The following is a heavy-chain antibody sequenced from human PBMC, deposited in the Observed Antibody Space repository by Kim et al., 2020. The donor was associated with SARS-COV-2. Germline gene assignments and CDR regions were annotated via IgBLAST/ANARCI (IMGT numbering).Heavy chain of an antibody. J-gene: IGHJ1*01. Sequence: VKGRFTIPRDNSKNTLVLQMNSLRDEDTAVYYCAGSAKGVAAAGTGYFQYWGQGTLVTVSS. D-gene: IGHD6-13*01. V-gene: IGHV3-23*01. CDR3: AGSAKGVAAAGTGYFQY.